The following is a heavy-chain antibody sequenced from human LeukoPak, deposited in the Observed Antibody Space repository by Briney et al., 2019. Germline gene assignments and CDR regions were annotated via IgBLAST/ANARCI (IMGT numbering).Heavy chain of an antibody. CDR3: ARDDSIAVAGNFDY. D-gene: IGHD6-19*01. V-gene: IGHV3-21*01. J-gene: IGHJ4*02. CDR2: ISSSSSYT. CDR1: GFTFSSYS. Sequence: GGSLRLYCAASGFTFSSYSMNWVRQAPGNGLEWVSSISSSSSYTYYADSGKGRLTISRDNAKNTLYLQINSLRADDTAVYYCARDDSIAVAGNFDYWGQGTLVTVSS.